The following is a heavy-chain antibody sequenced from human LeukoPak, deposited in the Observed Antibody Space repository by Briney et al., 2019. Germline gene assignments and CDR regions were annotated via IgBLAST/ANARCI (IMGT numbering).Heavy chain of an antibody. D-gene: IGHD5-12*01. CDR3: ARDTGYSGYADAFDI. CDR2: ISSSSSYI. Sequence: PGGSLRLSCAASGFTFSNYAMSWVRQAPGKGLEWVSSISSSSSYIYYADSVKGRFTISRDNAKSSLYLQMNSLRAEDTAVYYCARDTGYSGYADAFDIWGQGTMVTVSS. CDR1: GFTFSNYA. V-gene: IGHV3-21*01. J-gene: IGHJ3*02.